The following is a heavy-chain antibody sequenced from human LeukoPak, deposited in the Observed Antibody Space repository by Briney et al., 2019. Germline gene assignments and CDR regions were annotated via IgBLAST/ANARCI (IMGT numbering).Heavy chain of an antibody. CDR3: ASDTEKATWIQLWLGNFDY. D-gene: IGHD5-18*01. V-gene: IGHV4-39*07. CDR2: IYYSGST. J-gene: IGHJ4*02. CDR1: GGSISSSSYY. Sequence: SETLFLTCTVSGGSISSSSYYWGWIRQPPGKGLEWIGSIYYSGSTYYNPSLKSRVTISVDTSKNQFSLKLSSVTAADTAVYYCASDTEKATWIQLWLGNFDYWGQGTLVTVSS.